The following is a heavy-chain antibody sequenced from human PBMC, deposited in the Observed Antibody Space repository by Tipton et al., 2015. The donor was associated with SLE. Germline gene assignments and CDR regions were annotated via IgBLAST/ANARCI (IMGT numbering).Heavy chain of an antibody. Sequence: SLRLSCAASGFTFSSYSMHWVRQAPGKGLEWGSSISSSSSYIYYADSVKGRFTISRDNAKNSLYLQMNSLRAEDTSVYYCARDSIVVDWYFDLWGRGTLVTVSS. D-gene: IGHD2-21*01. J-gene: IGHJ2*01. CDR1: GFTFSSYS. CDR2: ISSSSSYI. CDR3: ARDSIVVDWYFDL. V-gene: IGHV3-21*03.